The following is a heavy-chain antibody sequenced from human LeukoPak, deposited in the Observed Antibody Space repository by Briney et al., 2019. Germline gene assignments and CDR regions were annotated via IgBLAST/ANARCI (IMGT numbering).Heavy chain of an antibody. CDR1: GYTLTELS. J-gene: IGHJ4*02. V-gene: IGHV1-24*01. CDR3: ATDAGYHGDFDY. D-gene: IGHD4-17*01. CDR2: FDPEDGET. Sequence: ASVKVSCKVSGYTLTELSMHWVRQAPGKGLEWMGGFDPEDGETIYAQKFQGRVTMTEDTSTDTAYMELSSLRSEDTAVYYCATDAGYHGDFDYWGQGTLVTVSS.